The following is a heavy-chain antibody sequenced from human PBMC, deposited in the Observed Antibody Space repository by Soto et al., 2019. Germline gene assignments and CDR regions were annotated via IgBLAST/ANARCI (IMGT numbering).Heavy chain of an antibody. CDR1: GGSIGPYY. D-gene: IGHD3-22*01. CDR2: IYYTGTT. CDR3: ARLGGYYQALDT. Sequence: SETLSLTCTVSGGSIGPYYWSWIRQSPGKGLEWIGYIYYTGTTRYNPSLKSRVTILVDTSKNQFSLKLSSVTAADTAVYYCARLGGYYQALDTWGQGALVTVSS. V-gene: IGHV4-59*08. J-gene: IGHJ5*02.